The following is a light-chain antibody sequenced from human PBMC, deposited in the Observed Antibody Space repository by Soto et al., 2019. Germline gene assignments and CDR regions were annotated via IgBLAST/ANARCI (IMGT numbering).Light chain of an antibody. CDR3: RSDTTTRTL. J-gene: IGLJ2*01. CDR2: EVS. V-gene: IGLV2-14*01. Sequence: QSALTQPASVSGSPGQSITISCTGISSDIGAYNYVSWYQQHPGKAPRLMIYEVSNRPSGVSSRFSGSKSGNTASLTISGLQAEDEADYYCRSDTTTRTLFGGGTKVTVL. CDR1: SSDIGAYNY.